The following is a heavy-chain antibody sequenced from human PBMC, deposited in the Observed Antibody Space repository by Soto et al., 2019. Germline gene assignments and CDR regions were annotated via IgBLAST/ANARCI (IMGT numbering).Heavy chain of an antibody. Sequence: EVQLLESGGGLVQPGGSLTLSCEASGLSFSTYAMSWVRQAPGKGLEWVAAIRSSGDSTDYADSVKGRFTISRDNSDNTLYLQMNSLRADDTAVYYCVKVDGPNFGSGRGVFDFWGQGNLVIVSA. CDR2: IRSSGDST. CDR3: VKVDGPNFGSGRGVFDF. J-gene: IGHJ4*02. V-gene: IGHV3-23*01. CDR1: GLSFSTYA. D-gene: IGHD3-10*01.